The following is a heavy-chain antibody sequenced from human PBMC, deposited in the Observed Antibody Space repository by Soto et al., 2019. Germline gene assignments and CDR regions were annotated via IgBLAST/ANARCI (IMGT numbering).Heavy chain of an antibody. CDR3: ERLSAEYSSSELGFSGVPLYYYYYYMDV. D-gene: IGHD6-6*01. Sequence: SETLSLTCTVSGGSISSYYWSWIRQPPGKGLEWIGYIYYSGSTNYNPSLKSRVTISVDTSKNQFSLKLSSLTAADTAVYYCERLSAEYSSSELGFSGVPLYYYYYYMDVWGKGTTVTVSS. CDR2: IYYSGST. CDR1: GGSISSYY. J-gene: IGHJ6*03. V-gene: IGHV4-59*08.